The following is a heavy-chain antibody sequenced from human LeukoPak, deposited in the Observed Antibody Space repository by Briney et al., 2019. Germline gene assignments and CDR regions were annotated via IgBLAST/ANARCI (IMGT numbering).Heavy chain of an antibody. V-gene: IGHV5-51*01. J-gene: IGHJ4*02. CDR3: ARHHLGYCTNGVCHVDY. CDR1: GYSFTNYW. Sequence: GESLKISCKGSGYSFTNYWIGWVRQMPGKGLEWMGIIYPADSDTRYSPSFQDQVTISADKSISTAYLQWSSPKASDTAMYYCARHHLGYCTNGVCHVDYWGQGTLVTVSS. CDR2: IYPADSDT. D-gene: IGHD2-8*01.